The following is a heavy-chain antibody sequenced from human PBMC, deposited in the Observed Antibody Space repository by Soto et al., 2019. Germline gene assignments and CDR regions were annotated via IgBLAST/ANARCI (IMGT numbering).Heavy chain of an antibody. CDR2: ISSSSSTI. CDR1: GFTFSSYS. Sequence: EVQLVESGGGLVQPGGSLRLSCAASGFTFSSYSMNWVRQAPGKGLEWVSYISSSSSTIYYADSVKGRFTISRDNVKNPLYLQMNSLTAEDKAVYYCARDHNYEARPSYYFDSWGQGTLVTVSS. D-gene: IGHD1-1*01. J-gene: IGHJ4*02. CDR3: ARDHNYEARPSYYFDS. V-gene: IGHV3-48*01.